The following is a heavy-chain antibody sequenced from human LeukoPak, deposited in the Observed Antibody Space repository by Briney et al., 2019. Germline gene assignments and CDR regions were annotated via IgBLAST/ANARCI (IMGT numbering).Heavy chain of an antibody. Sequence: SETLSLTCTVSGGSISSYYWSWIRQPPGKGLEWIGYIYYSGSTNYNPSLRSRVTISVDTSKNQFSLKLSSVTAADTAVYYCARYSSSTSFDYWGQGTLVTVSS. CDR3: ARYSSSTSFDY. CDR2: IYYSGST. J-gene: IGHJ4*02. D-gene: IGHD6-6*01. CDR1: GGSISSYY. V-gene: IGHV4-59*01.